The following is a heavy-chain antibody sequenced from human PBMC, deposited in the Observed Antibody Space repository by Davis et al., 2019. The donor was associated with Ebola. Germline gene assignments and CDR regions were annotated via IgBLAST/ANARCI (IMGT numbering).Heavy chain of an antibody. V-gene: IGHV1-69*04. J-gene: IGHJ6*02. CDR2: IIPILGIA. CDR3: ARTVEMATILYYYYGMDV. CDR1: GGTFSSYA. D-gene: IGHD5-24*01. Sequence: SVKVSCKASGGTFSSYAISWVRQAPGQGLEWMGRIIPILGIANYAQKFQGRVTITADKSTSTAYIELSSLRSEDTAVYYCARTVEMATILYYYYGMDVWGQGTTVTVSS.